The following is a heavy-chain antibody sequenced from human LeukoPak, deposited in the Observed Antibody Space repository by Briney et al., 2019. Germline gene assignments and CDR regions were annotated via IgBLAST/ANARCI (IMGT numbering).Heavy chain of an antibody. V-gene: IGHV1-2*02. CDR3: AGDLTGRSDY. CDR1: GYTFTDYY. Sequence: ASVKVSCKASGYTFTDYYMHWVRQAPGQGLEWMGWINPNSGGTNYAQSFQGRVTMTRDTSISTAYMELSRLRSDDTAVYYCAGDLTGRSDYWGQGTLVTVSS. CDR2: INPNSGGT. J-gene: IGHJ4*02. D-gene: IGHD3-9*01.